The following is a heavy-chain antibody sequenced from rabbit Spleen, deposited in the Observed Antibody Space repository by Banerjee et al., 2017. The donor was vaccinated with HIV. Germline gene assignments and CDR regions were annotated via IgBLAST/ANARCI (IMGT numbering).Heavy chain of an antibody. CDR1: GFSLSTNYW. CDR2: IYGGSSGST. J-gene: IGHJ4*01. D-gene: IGHD4-1*01. CDR3: ARDGSGWGANFNL. Sequence: QEQLEESGGDLVKPEGSLTLTCKASGFSLSTNYWICWVRQAPGKGLEWIACIYGGSSGSTYYVNWAKGRFTISKTSSTTVTLQMASLTAADTATYFCARDGSGWGANFNLWGPGTLVTVS. V-gene: IGHV1S45*01.